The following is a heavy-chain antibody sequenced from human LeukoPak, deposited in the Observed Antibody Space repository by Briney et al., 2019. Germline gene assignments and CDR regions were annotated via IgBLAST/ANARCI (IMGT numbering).Heavy chain of an antibody. CDR2: INQDGSEK. CDR1: GFTFSSYW. Sequence: GGSLRLSCAASGFTFSSYWMSWVRQAPGKGLEWVANINQDGSEKYYVDSVKGRFTISRDNAKNSLYLQMNSLRAEDTAVYYCAREVIAVAGTLNYWGQGTLVTVSS. J-gene: IGHJ4*02. D-gene: IGHD6-19*01. CDR3: AREVIAVAGTLNY. V-gene: IGHV3-7*01.